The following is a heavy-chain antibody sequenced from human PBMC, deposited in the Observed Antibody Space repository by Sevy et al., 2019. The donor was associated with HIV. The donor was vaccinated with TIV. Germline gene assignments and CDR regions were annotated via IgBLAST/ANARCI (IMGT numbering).Heavy chain of an antibody. V-gene: IGHV3-21*06. Sequence: GGSLRLSCAASGFTFSSYNMNWVRQAPGKGLEWVSSISGSSNYIYYAKSVKGRFIMSRDNAKNTLYLQMNSLRADDTAVYYCAGGPPDGSYDYFDYWGQGTLVTVSS. D-gene: IGHD1-26*01. CDR1: GFTFSSYN. J-gene: IGHJ4*02. CDR2: ISGSSNYI. CDR3: AGGPPDGSYDYFDY.